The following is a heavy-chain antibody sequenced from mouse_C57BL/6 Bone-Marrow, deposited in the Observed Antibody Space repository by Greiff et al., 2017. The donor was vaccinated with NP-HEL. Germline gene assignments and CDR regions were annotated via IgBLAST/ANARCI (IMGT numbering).Heavy chain of an antibody. CDR1: GFTFSDYY. V-gene: IGHV5-16*01. CDR3: ARGIYYYGSSYDY. J-gene: IGHJ2*01. Sequence: KLVESEGGLVQPGSSMKLSCTASGFTFSDYYMAWVRQVPEKGLEWVANINYDGSSTYYLDSLKSRFIISRDNAKNILYLQMSSLKSEDTATYYCARGIYYYGSSYDYWGQGTTLTVSS. D-gene: IGHD1-1*01. CDR2: INYDGSST.